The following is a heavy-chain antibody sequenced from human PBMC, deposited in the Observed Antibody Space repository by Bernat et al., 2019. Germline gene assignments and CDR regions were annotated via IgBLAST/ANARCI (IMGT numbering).Heavy chain of an antibody. Sequence: QVQLVESGGGVVQPGRSLRLSCAASGFPFSRYAIHWVRQAPGKGLEWVAVISYDGSNKYHAESLKGRFTISRDNSENTLYLQMNSLRAEDTAVYYCARGGLWTYYYYGMDVWGQGTTVTVSS. D-gene: IGHD3/OR15-3a*01. J-gene: IGHJ6*02. CDR2: ISYDGSNK. CDR1: GFPFSRYA. V-gene: IGHV3-30-3*01. CDR3: ARGGLWTYYYYGMDV.